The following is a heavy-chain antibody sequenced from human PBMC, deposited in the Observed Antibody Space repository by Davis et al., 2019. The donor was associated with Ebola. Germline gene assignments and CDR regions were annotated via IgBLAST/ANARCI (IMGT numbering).Heavy chain of an antibody. CDR2: ISSTGAI. CDR1: GFIFSDYD. D-gene: IGHD4-17*01. V-gene: IGHV3-69-1*02. J-gene: IGHJ4*02. Sequence: GESLKISCAASGFIFSDYDIDWVRQAPGKGLEWVSYISSTGAIYYAESLKGRFTISRDNAENTAYLQMNSLRDEDTAVYYCARDRRHGDFPYYFDHWGRGTLVTVSS. CDR3: ARDRRHGDFPYYFDH.